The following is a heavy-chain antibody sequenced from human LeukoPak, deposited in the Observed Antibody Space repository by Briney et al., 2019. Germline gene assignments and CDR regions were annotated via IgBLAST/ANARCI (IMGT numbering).Heavy chain of an antibody. CDR3: ARDLEEGATAWFDP. Sequence: SETLSLTCTVSGYSISSGYYWSWIRQPPGKGLEWIGYIYYSGSTNYNPSLKSRVTISVDTSKNQFSLKLSSVTAADTAVYYCARDLEEGATAWFDPWGQGTLVTVSS. V-gene: IGHV4-61*01. CDR1: GYSISSGYY. D-gene: IGHD1-26*01. J-gene: IGHJ5*02. CDR2: IYYSGST.